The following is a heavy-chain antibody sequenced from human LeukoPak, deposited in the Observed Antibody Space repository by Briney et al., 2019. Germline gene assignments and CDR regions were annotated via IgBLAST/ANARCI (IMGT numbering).Heavy chain of an antibody. CDR1: GYSIRSGYY. CDR3: ARARRLGLFDY. D-gene: IGHD6-19*01. Sequence: SETLSLTCTVSGYSIRSGYYWGWIRQPPGKGLEWIGNMYHSGSTFYNPSLRSRVTISVDTSKNQISLNLRSVTAADTAVYYCARARRLGLFDYWGQGTLVTVSS. J-gene: IGHJ4*02. V-gene: IGHV4-38-2*02. CDR2: MYHSGST.